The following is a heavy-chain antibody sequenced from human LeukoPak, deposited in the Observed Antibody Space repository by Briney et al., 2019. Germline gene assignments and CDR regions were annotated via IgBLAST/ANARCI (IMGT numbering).Heavy chain of an antibody. CDR3: ARVTNSNSWSPFDY. CDR2: INHSGST. V-gene: IGHV4-34*01. CDR1: GGSFSGYY. J-gene: IGHJ4*02. D-gene: IGHD6-13*01. Sequence: SETLSPTCAVYGGSFSGYYWSWIRQPPGKGLEWIGEINHSGSTNYNPSLKSRVTISVDTSKNQFSLKLSSVTAADTAVYYCARVTNSNSWSPFDYWGQGTLVTVSS.